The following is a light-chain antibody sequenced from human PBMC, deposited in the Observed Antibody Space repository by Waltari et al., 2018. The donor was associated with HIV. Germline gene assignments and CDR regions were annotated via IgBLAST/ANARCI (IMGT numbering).Light chain of an antibody. Sequence: QSALTQPASVSGSPGQSITISCTGPSSDIGGSNYVSWYQQHPGKAPKLMIYDVTNLPSGVSNRFSGSKSGNTAALTISGLQAEDEADYYCSSYRSTAVVFGGGTKLTVL. J-gene: IGLJ2*01. V-gene: IGLV2-14*03. CDR1: SSDIGGSNY. CDR2: DVT. CDR3: SSYRSTAVV.